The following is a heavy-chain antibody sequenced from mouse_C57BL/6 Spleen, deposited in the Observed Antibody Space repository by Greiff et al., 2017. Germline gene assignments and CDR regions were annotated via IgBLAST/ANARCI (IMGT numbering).Heavy chain of an antibody. Sequence: VQLQQSGAELVMPGASVKLSCKASGYTFTSYWMHWVKQRPGQGLEWIGEIDPSDSYTNYNQKFKGKSTLTVDKSSSTAYMQLSSLTSEDSAVYYCASGGSPAWFAYWGQGTLVTVSA. CDR2: IDPSDSYT. CDR3: ASGGSPAWFAY. J-gene: IGHJ3*01. CDR1: GYTFTSYW. V-gene: IGHV1-69*01.